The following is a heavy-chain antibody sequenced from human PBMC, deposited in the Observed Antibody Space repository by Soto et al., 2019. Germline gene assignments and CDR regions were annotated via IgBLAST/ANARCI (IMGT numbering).Heavy chain of an antibody. CDR1: GFTVSSTY. CDR2: IFSSGES. CDR3: ARGGIGMVRTFDH. D-gene: IGHD3-10*01. Sequence: VGSLRLSCAASGFTVSSTYMGWVRQAPGKGLEWVSIIFSSGESFYADSVKGRFTISRDSSDNTVYLQMNSLKAEDTAVYYCARGGIGMVRTFDHWGQGTLVTVSS. J-gene: IGHJ4*02. V-gene: IGHV3-53*01.